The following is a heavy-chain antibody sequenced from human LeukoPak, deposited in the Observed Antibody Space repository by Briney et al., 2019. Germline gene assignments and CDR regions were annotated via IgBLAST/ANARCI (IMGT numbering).Heavy chain of an antibody. CDR3: ARIWSGYWVINY. D-gene: IGHD3-3*01. J-gene: IGHJ4*02. CDR2: IYHSGST. CDR1: GYSISRGYY. V-gene: IGHV4-38-2*02. Sequence: SETLSLTCTVSGYSISRGYYWGWIRQPPGKGLEWIGSIYHSGSTYYNPSLKSRVTISVDTSKNQFSLKVISVSAADTAMYYCARIWSGYWVINYWGQETLVTVSS.